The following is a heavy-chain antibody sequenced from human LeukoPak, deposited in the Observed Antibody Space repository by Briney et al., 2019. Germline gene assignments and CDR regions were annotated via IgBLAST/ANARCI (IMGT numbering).Heavy chain of an antibody. J-gene: IGHJ4*02. V-gene: IGHV3-30*18. CDR1: GFVFSDA. CDR3: AKDLDIVATRGAY. D-gene: IGHD5-12*01. CDR2: ISYDGSNQ. Sequence: GGSLRLSCTVSGFVFSDAMHWVRQAPGRGLEWVAVISYDGSNQYYADSVKGRFTISRDNSKNTLYLQMNSLRAEDTAVYYCAKDLDIVATRGAYWGQGTLVTVSS.